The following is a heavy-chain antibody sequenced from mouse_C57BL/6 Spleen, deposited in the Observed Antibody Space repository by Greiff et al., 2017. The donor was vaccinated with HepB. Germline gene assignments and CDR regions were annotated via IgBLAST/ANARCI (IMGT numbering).Heavy chain of an antibody. D-gene: IGHD2-5*01. V-gene: IGHV7-3*01. CDR1: GFTFTDYY. CDR3: ARYRAYYSNYGYFDV. CDR2: IRNKANGYTT. Sequence: EVMLVESGGGLVQPGGSLSLSCAASGFTFTDYYMSWVRQPPGKALEWLGFIRNKANGYTTEYSASVKGRFTISRDNSQSILYLQMNALRAEDSATYYCARYRAYYSNYGYFDVWGTGTTVTVSS. J-gene: IGHJ1*03.